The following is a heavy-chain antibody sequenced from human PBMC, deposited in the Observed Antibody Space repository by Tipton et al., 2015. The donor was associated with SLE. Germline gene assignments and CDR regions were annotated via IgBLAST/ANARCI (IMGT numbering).Heavy chain of an antibody. Sequence: LRLSCTVSGGPISSFYWSWIRQPAGKGLEWIGSVYVSGSTNYNPSLRSRIAISVDTSKNQFSLKLDSVTAADTAVYFCAREGSAARYDYWGQGTLVTVSS. CDR2: VYVSGST. D-gene: IGHD6-6*01. V-gene: IGHV4-4*07. CDR1: GGPISSFY. CDR3: AREGSAARYDY. J-gene: IGHJ4*02.